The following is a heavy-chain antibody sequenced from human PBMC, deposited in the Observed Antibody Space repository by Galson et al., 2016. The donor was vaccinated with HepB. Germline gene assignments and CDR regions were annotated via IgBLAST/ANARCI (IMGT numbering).Heavy chain of an antibody. V-gene: IGHV4-34*01. CDR3: AREAIDDSSGYYSFYFDY. CDR2: ISQSGST. D-gene: IGHD3-22*01. CDR1: GGSFSGYY. J-gene: IGHJ4*02. Sequence: ETLSLTCAVYGGSFSGYYWSWIRQPPGKGLEWIGYISQSGSTNYNPSLKSRVTISVDTSKNQFSLKLSSVTAADTGLYYCAREAIDDSSGYYSFYFDYWGQGTVVTVSS.